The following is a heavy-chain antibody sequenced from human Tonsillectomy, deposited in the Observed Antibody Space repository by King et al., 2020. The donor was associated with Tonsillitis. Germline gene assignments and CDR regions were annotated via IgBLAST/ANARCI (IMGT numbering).Heavy chain of an antibody. CDR1: GYTFTSYG. CDR2: ISAYNGNI. Sequence: VQLVQSGAEVKRPGASVKVSCKSSGYTFTSYGFSWVRQAPGQGLEWMGWISAYNGNINYVQKLQGRVTMTTDTSTSTAYMELRSLRSDDTAVYYCWRDGGYDLPNYFDYWGQGTLVTVSS. CDR3: WRDGGYDLPNYFDY. V-gene: IGHV1-18*04. D-gene: IGHD5-12*01. J-gene: IGHJ4*02.